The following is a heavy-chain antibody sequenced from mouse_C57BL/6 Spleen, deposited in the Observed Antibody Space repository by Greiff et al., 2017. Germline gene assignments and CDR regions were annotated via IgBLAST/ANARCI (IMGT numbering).Heavy chain of an antibody. CDR3: ARSVTGTPFDY. CDR2: IDPEDGET. CDR1: GFNIKDYY. D-gene: IGHD4-1*01. V-gene: IGHV14-2*01. Sequence: EVKLMESGAELVKPGASVKLSCTASGFNIKDYYMPWVKQRTEQGLEWIGRIDPEDGETKYAPKFQGKATITADTSSNTAYLQLSSLTSEDTAVYYCARSVTGTPFDYWGQGTTLTVSS. J-gene: IGHJ2*01.